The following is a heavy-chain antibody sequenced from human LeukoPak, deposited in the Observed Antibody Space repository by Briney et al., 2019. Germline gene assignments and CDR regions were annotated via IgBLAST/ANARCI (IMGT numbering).Heavy chain of an antibody. J-gene: IGHJ4*02. V-gene: IGHV4-59*01. CDR3: ARNGLYGSGSYYVDY. CDR1: GGSISSYY. Sequence: PSETLSLTCTVSGGSISSYYWSWIRQPPGKGLEWIGYIYYSGSTNYNPSLKSRVTISADTSKNQFSLKLSSVTAADTAVYYCARNGLYGSGSYYVDYWGQGTLVTVSS. D-gene: IGHD3-10*01. CDR2: IYYSGST.